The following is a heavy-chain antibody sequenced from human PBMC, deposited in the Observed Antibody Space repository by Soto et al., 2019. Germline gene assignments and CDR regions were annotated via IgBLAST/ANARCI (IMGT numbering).Heavy chain of an antibody. Sequence: QVQLVESGGGVVQPGRSLKLSCEASGFTFRHSGMHWVRQTPGKGLECVALVSHDGTDQYYADSVKGRFTISIDNIKNALYLQMISLQSDDTTVYYCARTIHGDSTGAFDYWGLGTLVTVSS. D-gene: IGHD2-21*02. J-gene: IGHJ4*02. CDR2: VSHDGTDQ. CDR1: GFTFRHSG. V-gene: IGHV3-30*03. CDR3: ARTIHGDSTGAFDY.